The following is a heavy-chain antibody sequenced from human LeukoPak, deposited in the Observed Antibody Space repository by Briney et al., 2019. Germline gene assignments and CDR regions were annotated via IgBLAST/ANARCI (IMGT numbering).Heavy chain of an antibody. D-gene: IGHD4-17*01. V-gene: IGHV1-18*01. CDR3: ARSPGGDYGDYYMDV. Sequence: ASVKVSCKASGYTFISYGMSWVRQAPGQGLEWMGWISAYSGDTNYAQKVQGRVTMSTDTSTSTACMELRSLRSDDTAVYYCARSPGGDYGDYYMDVWGKGTTVTISS. CDR2: ISAYSGDT. CDR1: GYTFISYG. J-gene: IGHJ6*03.